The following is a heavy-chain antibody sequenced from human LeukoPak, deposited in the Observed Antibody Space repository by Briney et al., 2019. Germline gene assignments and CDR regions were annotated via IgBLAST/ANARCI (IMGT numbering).Heavy chain of an antibody. Sequence: PGGSLRLSCAASGFTFSNAWINWVRQPPGKGLEWIGTISYSGSINYNPPLKSRVNISVDTSKNHLSLKLSSVTAADTAVYYCARHSHFVAVAGRGDFDHWGQGTLVTVSS. CDR2: ISYSGSI. CDR1: GFTFSNAW. V-gene: IGHV4-4*02. D-gene: IGHD6-19*01. J-gene: IGHJ4*02. CDR3: ARHSHFVAVAGRGDFDH.